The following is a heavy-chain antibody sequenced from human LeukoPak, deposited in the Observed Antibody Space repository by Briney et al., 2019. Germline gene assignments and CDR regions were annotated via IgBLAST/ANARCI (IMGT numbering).Heavy chain of an antibody. CDR3: ARDWRYCSSSSCLAMDV. CDR2: INHNGNVN. J-gene: IGHJ6*02. V-gene: IGHV3-7*01. CDR1: GFTFSSYW. Sequence: GGSLRLSCAASGFTFSSYWMNWARQAPGKGLEWVASINHNGNVNYYVDSVKGRFTISRDNAKNSLYLQMSNLRAEDTAVYYCARDWRYCSSSSCLAMDVWGQGTTVTVSS. D-gene: IGHD2-2*01.